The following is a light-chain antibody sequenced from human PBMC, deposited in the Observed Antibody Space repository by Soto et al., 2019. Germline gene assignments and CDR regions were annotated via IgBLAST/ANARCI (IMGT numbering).Light chain of an antibody. CDR3: CSYAGSSTVYV. CDR2: EGS. Sequence: QSALTQPASVSGSPGQSITISCTGISSDVGSYNLVSWYQQHPGKAPKLMIYEGSKRPSGVSNRFSGSKSGNTASLTISGLQAEDEADYYCCSYAGSSTVYVFGTGTKVTVL. V-gene: IGLV2-23*01. CDR1: SSDVGSYNL. J-gene: IGLJ1*01.